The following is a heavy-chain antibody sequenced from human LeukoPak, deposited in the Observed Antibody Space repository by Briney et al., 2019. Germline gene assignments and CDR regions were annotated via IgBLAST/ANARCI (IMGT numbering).Heavy chain of an antibody. D-gene: IGHD4-11*01. Sequence: SVKFSCKASGYTFTSYDINWVRQATGQGLEWMGWMNPNSGNTGYAQKFQGRVTMTRNTSISTAYMELSSLRSEDTAVYYCARGRDYNNWFDPWGQGTLVTVSS. V-gene: IGHV1-8*01. CDR1: GYTFTSYD. J-gene: IGHJ5*02. CDR3: ARGRDYNNWFDP. CDR2: MNPNSGNT.